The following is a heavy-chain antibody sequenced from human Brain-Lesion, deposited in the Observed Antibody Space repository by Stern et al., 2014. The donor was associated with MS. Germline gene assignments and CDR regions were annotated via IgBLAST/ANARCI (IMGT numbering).Heavy chain of an antibody. CDR2: LHARGAT. V-gene: IGHV4-61*02. D-gene: IGHD1-26*01. Sequence: VQLEESGPGLVKPSQTLSLTCTVSGASISSGTSYWSWIRQPAGGGLEWIGRLHARGATYYNPSPQTRGPLSGDTSKNQFSLNLNSVTAADTAVYYCARGHWELLGNNYFDSWGQGTLVTVSS. CDR3: ARGHWELLGNNYFDS. CDR1: GASISSGTSY. J-gene: IGHJ4*02.